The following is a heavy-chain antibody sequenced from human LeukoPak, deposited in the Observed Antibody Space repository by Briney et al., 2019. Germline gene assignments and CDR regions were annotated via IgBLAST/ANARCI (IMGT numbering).Heavy chain of an antibody. CDR3: ARDPIYCSGGSCYSVFGY. CDR2: ISSSSSYI. Sequence: GGSLRLSCAASGFTFSSYSMNWVRQPPGKGLEWVSSISSSSSYIYYADSVKGRFTISRDNAKNSLYLQMNSLRAEDTAVYYCARDPIYCSGGSCYSVFGYWGQGTLVTVSS. D-gene: IGHD2-15*01. J-gene: IGHJ4*02. V-gene: IGHV3-21*01. CDR1: GFTFSSYS.